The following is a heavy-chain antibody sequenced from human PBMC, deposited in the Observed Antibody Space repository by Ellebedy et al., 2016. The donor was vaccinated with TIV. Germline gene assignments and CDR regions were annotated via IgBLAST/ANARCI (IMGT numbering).Heavy chain of an antibody. J-gene: IGHJ4*02. V-gene: IGHV3-15*07. CDR1: GFTFSNAW. CDR3: TTLSTYYYGSGSYLPFDY. CDR2: IKSKTDGGTT. Sequence: GGSLRLSCAASGFTFSNAWMNWVRQAPGKGLEWVGRIKSKTDGGTTDYAAPVKGRFTISRDDSKNTLYLQMNSLKTEDTAVYYCTTLSTYYYGSGSYLPFDYWGQGTLVTVSS. D-gene: IGHD3-10*01.